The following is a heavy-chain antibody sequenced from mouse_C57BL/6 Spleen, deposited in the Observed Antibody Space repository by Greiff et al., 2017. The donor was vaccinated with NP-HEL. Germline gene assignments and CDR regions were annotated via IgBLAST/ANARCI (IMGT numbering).Heavy chain of an antibody. CDR3: AGRDYDDGLDY. CDR1: GFTFSDYG. CDR2: ISSGSSTI. V-gene: IGHV5-17*01. Sequence: EVKLVESGGGLVKPGGSLKLSCAASGFTFSDYGMHWVRQAPEKGLEWVAYISSGSSTIYYADTVKGRYAISRDNAKNTLFLQMTSLRSEDTAMDYCAGRDYDDGLDYWGQGTTLTVSS. D-gene: IGHD2-4*01. J-gene: IGHJ2*01.